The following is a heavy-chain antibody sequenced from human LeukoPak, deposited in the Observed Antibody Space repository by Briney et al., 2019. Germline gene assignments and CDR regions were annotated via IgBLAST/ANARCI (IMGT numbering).Heavy chain of an antibody. CDR1: RGSISTNS. J-gene: IGHJ4*02. V-gene: IGHV4-4*07. CDR2: IYTSGSP. D-gene: IGHD2-15*01. Sequence: SETLPLTCNVSRGSISTNSWSWIRQPAGKGLEWIGHIYTSGSPNYNPSLRSRVTISVDTSKNQFSLKLYSVTAADTAVYYCARGGASRIPFESWGRGTLVTVSS. CDR3: ARGGASRIPFES.